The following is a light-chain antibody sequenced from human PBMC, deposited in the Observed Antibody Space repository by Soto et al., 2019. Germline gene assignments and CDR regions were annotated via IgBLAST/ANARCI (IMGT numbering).Light chain of an antibody. CDR1: QTAYRY. CDR3: QHYNNWPPMYS. Sequence: EIVLTQSPATLSVSPGERATLSCRASQTAYRYLAWYQQKPGQAPRLLIYGASTRATGIPARFSGTGSGTEFTLTISSLQSEDFAVYYCQHYNNWPPMYSFGQGTKLEIK. J-gene: IGKJ2*01. V-gene: IGKV3-15*01. CDR2: GAS.